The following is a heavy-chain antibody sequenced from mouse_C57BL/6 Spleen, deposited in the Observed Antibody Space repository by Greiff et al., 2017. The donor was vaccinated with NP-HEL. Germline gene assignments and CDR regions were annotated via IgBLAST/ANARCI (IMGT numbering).Heavy chain of an antibody. V-gene: IGHV1-55*01. CDR2: IYPGSGST. CDR1: GYTFTSYW. D-gene: IGHD2-2*01. Sequence: VQLQQSGAELVKPGASVKMSCKASGYTFTSYWITWVKQRPGQGLEWIGDIYPGSGSTNYNEKFKSKATLTVDTSASTAYMQLSSLTSEDSAVYYCARREMVPTKEYYAMDYWGQGTSVTVSS. CDR3: ARREMVPTKEYYAMDY. J-gene: IGHJ4*01.